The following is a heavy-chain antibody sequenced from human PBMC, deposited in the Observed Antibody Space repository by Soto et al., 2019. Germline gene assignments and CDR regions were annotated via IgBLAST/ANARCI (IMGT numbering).Heavy chain of an antibody. V-gene: IGHV3-33*01. D-gene: IGHD3-22*01. Sequence: GGSLRLSCAASGFTFSSYGMHWVRQAPGKGLEWVAVIWYDGSNKYYADSVKGRFTISRDDSRNTAFLQMNSLKTEDTAVYYCTRAYENSNYYFDYWGRGTLVTVSS. CDR1: GFTFSSYG. CDR3: TRAYENSNYYFDY. CDR2: IWYDGSNK. J-gene: IGHJ4*02.